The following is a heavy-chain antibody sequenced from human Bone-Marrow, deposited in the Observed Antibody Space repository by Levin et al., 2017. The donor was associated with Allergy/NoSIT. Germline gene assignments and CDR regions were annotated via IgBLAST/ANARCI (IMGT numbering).Heavy chain of an antibody. V-gene: IGHV3-48*04. J-gene: IGHJ5*02. Sequence: GGSLRLSCRGTGFSFSSYSMNWVRQAPGKGLEWVAYISTGLHIIQYSESVKGRFTISRDDAENSVYLHMNSLRVEDTAMYYCARDIFPGPPVVATWFGPWGQGTLVTVSS. CDR1: GFSFSSYS. CDR3: ARDIFPGPPVVATWFGP. CDR2: ISTGLHII. D-gene: IGHD5-12*01.